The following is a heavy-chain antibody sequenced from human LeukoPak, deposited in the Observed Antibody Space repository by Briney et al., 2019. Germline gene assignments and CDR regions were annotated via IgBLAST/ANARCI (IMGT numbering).Heavy chain of an antibody. V-gene: IGHV1-2*02. CDR3: ASGTLDSFDS. J-gene: IGHJ4*02. CDR1: GYTFTTYY. CDR2: IKPNSGIT. Sequence: ASVRLSCVASGYTFTTYYVHWVRQAPGQGLDWVGWIKPNSGITNYAQKFQGRVTMTRDTSISTAYMGLSSLRSDDTAVYYCASGTLDSFDSWGQGTLVTASS.